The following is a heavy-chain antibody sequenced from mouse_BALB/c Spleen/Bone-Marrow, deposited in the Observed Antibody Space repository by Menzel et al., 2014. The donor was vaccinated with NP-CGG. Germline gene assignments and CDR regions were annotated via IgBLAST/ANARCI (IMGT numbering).Heavy chain of an antibody. J-gene: IGHJ2*01. V-gene: IGHV1-63*02. CDR1: GYTFTNYW. D-gene: IGHD4-1*01. CDR3: ARRGTGVDC. Sequence: QVQLQQSGAELVRPGTSVKISCKASGYTFTNYWLGWVKQRPGHRLEWIGDIYPGGGYTNYNEKFKGKATLTADTSPSTAYMQLSSLTSEDSAVYFCARRGTGVDCWGQGTTLTVSS. CDR2: IYPGGGYT.